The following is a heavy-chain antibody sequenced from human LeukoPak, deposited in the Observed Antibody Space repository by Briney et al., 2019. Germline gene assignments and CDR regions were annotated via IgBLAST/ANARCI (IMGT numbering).Heavy chain of an antibody. CDR3: AKAKGWLQIFDY. CDR1: GFTFSSYG. D-gene: IGHD6-19*01. J-gene: IGHJ4*02. Sequence: AGGSLRLSCATSGFTFSSYGMSWVRQAPGKGLEWVSSISGSAGSTYYADSVKGRFTISRDNSKNTLYLQMNSLRAEDTAVYYCAKAKGWLQIFDYWGQGTLVIVSS. CDR2: ISGSAGST. V-gene: IGHV3-23*01.